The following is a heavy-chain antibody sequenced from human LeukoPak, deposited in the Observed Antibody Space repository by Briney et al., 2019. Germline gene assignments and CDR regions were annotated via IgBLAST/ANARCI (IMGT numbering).Heavy chain of an antibody. J-gene: IGHJ4*02. D-gene: IGHD3-10*01. CDR3: AKLGRNYFDY. CDR1: GVTFSDYY. CDR2: ISSSSSTI. Sequence: GGSLRLSCAASGVTFSDYYMNWIRQAPGKGLEWVSYISSSSSTIYYADSVKGRFTISRDNAKNSLYLQMNSLRAEDTAVYYCAKLGRNYFDYWGQGTLVTVSS. V-gene: IGHV3-11*04.